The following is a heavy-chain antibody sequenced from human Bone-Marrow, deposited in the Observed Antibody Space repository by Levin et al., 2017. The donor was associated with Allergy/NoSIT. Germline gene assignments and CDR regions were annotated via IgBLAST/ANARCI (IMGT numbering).Heavy chain of an antibody. J-gene: IGHJ6*03. CDR3: ATYYDILTGYYSGGYMDV. D-gene: IGHD3-9*01. Sequence: KISCKASGGTFSSYAISWVRQAPGQGLEWMGGIIPIFGTANYAQKFQGRVTITADKSTSTAYMELSSLRSEDTAVYYCATYYDILTGYYSGGYMDVWGKGTTVTVSS. V-gene: IGHV1-69*06. CDR1: GGTFSSYA. CDR2: IIPIFGTA.